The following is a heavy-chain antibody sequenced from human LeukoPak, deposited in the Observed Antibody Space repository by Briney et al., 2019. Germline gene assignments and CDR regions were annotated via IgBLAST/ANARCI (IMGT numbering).Heavy chain of an antibody. CDR2: FDPEDGET. J-gene: IGHJ4*02. D-gene: IGHD6-13*01. CDR1: GYTLTELS. Sequence: ASVKVSCKVSGYTLTELSMHWVRQAPGKGLEWMGGFDPEDGETIYAQKFQGRVTMTEDTSTDTAYMELSSLGSEDTAVYYCATVFPYSSSWPVDYWGQGTLVTVSP. V-gene: IGHV1-24*01. CDR3: ATVFPYSSSWPVDY.